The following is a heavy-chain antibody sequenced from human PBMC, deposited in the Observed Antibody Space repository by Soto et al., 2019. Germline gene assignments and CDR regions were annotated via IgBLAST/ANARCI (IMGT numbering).Heavy chain of an antibody. Sequence: ASVKFSCKAPRDTFTSYYINWVRQAPGQGLEWMGVINPHGGSTAYAQKFKGRVTLTRDTSASTVYMEVSSLTSEDTAMYYCARPSGGNFGIIIEGTNWFAPWGQGTLVTV. D-gene: IGHD1-26*01. V-gene: IGHV1-46*01. CDR2: INPHGGST. CDR1: RDTFTSYY. J-gene: IGHJ5*02. CDR3: ARPSGGNFGIIIEGTNWFAP.